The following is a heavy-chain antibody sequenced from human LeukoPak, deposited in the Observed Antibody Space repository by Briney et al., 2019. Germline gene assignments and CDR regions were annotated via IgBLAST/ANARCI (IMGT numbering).Heavy chain of an antibody. Sequence: GESLKISCKGSGDSCTSYWIGWGRQRPGEGLEGMGSIYSGGSDTRYSPCFEGQVSISGDHSISTAYLQWSSLKASDTAMYYCARVRPQDGFHIWGQGPMVTVSS. CDR3: ARVRPQDGFHI. CDR1: GDSCTSYW. J-gene: IGHJ3*02. CDR2: IYSGGSDT. V-gene: IGHV5-51*01.